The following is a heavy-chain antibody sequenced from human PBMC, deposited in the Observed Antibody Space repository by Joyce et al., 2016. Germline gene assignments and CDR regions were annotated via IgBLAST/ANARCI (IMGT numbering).Heavy chain of an antibody. V-gene: IGHV5-51*01. J-gene: IGHJ4*02. D-gene: IGHD3-22*01. CDR2: IYPGDPAT. CDR1: GYSFNNYW. Sequence: EVQLVQSRPDVKKPGEALKISCKGSGYSFNNYWIAWVRQMPGKGLEWLGIIYPGDPATSYSPSFQVQVTISADMSINTAYLQWSSLKASDTAMYYCAGRDDFYDSDNYYSFDYWGQGTLVTISS. CDR3: AGRDDFYDSDNYYSFDY.